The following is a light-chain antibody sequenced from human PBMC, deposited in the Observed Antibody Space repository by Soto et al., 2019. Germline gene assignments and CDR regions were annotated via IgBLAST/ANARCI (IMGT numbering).Light chain of an antibody. V-gene: IGKV1-39*01. CDR1: QSISSY. J-gene: IGKJ2*01. Sequence: DIQMTQSPSSLSASVGDRVTITCRASQSISSYLNWYQQKPGKAPKLLISTASSLQSGVPSRFSGSGSGTDFTLTISSLQPEDFATYYCQQSYSLPYTFGQGTKLDIK. CDR3: QQSYSLPYT. CDR2: TAS.